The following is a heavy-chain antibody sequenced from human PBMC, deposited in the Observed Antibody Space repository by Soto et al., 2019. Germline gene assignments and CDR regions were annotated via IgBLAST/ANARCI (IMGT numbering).Heavy chain of an antibody. V-gene: IGHV1-46*01. CDR3: ARDESLDV. D-gene: IGHD3-10*01. CDR2: INPSGGST. J-gene: IGHJ6*02. CDR1: GYTCTSYS. Sequence: QVQLVQSGAEVKNPGASVKVSCKASGYTCTSYSMHWLRQAPGQGLEWMGIINPSGGSTTYAQKFQDRVTMTRDTSTSTVYMEVSSLRSEDTAVYYCARDESLDVWGQGTTVTVSS.